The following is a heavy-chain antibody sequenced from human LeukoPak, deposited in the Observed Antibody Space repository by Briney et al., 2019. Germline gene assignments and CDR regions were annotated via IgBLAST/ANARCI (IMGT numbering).Heavy chain of an antibody. CDR2: ISYDGSNK. J-gene: IGHJ4*02. CDR3: AKDQRGYYYGSGSYYNPFY. D-gene: IGHD3-10*01. V-gene: IGHV3-30*18. Sequence: GGSLRLSCAASGFTFSSYGMHWVRQAPGKGLEWVAVISYDGSNKYYADSVKGRFTISRDNSKNTLYLQMNSLRAEDTAVYYCAKDQRGYYYGSGSYYNPFYWGQGTLVTVSS. CDR1: GFTFSSYG.